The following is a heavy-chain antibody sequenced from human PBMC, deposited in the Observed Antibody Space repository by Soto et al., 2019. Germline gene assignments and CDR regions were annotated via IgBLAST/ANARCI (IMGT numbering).Heavy chain of an antibody. CDR2: LSDDGSNR. Sequence: QVQLVESGGGVVQPGRSLRLSCAASGLNFSSSAMYWVRQAPGKGLEWMAVLSDDGSNRYYADSVRGRFTISRDNSKNTLYLQMNSLRADDTAVYYCARASMVRGIIGWFDPWGQGTLVTVSS. D-gene: IGHD3-10*01. CDR1: GLNFSSSA. J-gene: IGHJ5*02. V-gene: IGHV3-30-3*01. CDR3: ARASMVRGIIGWFDP.